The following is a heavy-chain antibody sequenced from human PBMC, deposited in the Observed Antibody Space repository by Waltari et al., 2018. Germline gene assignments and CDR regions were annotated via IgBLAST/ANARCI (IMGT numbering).Heavy chain of an antibody. CDR3: ARDKWLRLAYYFDY. D-gene: IGHD5-12*01. Sequence: QVQLVESGGGVVPPGRSLRLSCAASGFTFSSYGMHWVRQATGKGLEWVAVIWYDGSNKYYDDSVKARFTNSRDNSKDTLYLQMNSLRAVDTAVYYCARDKWLRLAYYFDYWGQGTLVTVAS. V-gene: IGHV3-33*01. J-gene: IGHJ4*02. CDR1: GFTFSSYG. CDR2: IWYDGSNK.